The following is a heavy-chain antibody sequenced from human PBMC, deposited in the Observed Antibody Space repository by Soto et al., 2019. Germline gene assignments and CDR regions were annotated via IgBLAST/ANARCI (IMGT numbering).Heavy chain of an antibody. CDR3: ARDWCSGGSCYSLGSGMDV. CDR2: INAGNGNT. J-gene: IGHJ6*02. V-gene: IGHV1-3*01. CDR1: GYTFTSYA. D-gene: IGHD2-15*01. Sequence: ASVKVSCKASGYTFTSYAMHWVRQAPGQRLEWMGWINAGNGNTKYSQKFQGRVTITRDTSASTAYMELSSLRSEDTAVYYCARDWCSGGSCYSLGSGMDVWGQGTTVTV.